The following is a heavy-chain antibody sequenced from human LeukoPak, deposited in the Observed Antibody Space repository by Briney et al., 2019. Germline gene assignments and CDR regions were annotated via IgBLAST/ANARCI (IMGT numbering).Heavy chain of an antibody. D-gene: IGHD3-10*01. J-gene: IGHJ6*03. Sequence: PGGSLRLSCAASGFTFSSYGMHWVRQAPGKGLEWVAFIRYDGSNKYYADSVKGRFTISRDNSKNTLYLQMNSLRAEDTAVYYCAKRGHYYGSGSYYPIAYYMDVWGKGTTVTISS. CDR2: IRYDGSNK. V-gene: IGHV3-30*02. CDR1: GFTFSSYG. CDR3: AKRGHYYGSGSYYPIAYYMDV.